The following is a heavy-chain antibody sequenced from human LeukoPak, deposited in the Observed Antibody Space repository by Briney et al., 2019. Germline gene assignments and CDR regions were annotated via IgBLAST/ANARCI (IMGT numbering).Heavy chain of an antibody. CDR1: GFSFSTYS. Sequence: PGGPLRLSCAASGFSFSTYSMNWVRQAPGKGLEWVSNIRGSSSAMNYADSVRGRCAISRENAKNSLYLEMSSLRAEDTAVYYCARDRDWSFDYWGQGTLVTVSS. CDR3: ARDRDWSFDY. V-gene: IGHV3-48*04. J-gene: IGHJ4*02. CDR2: IRGSSSAM. D-gene: IGHD3-9*01.